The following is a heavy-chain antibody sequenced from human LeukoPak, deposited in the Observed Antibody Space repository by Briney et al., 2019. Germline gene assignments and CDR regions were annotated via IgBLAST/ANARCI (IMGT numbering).Heavy chain of an antibody. CDR1: GFTFSSYG. V-gene: IGHV3-30*18. CDR3: ANLGDI. D-gene: IGHD1-26*01. CDR2: ISYDGSNK. J-gene: IGHJ3*02. Sequence: GGSLRLSCAASGFTFSSYGMHWVRQAPGKGLEWVAVISYDGSNKYYADSVKGRFTISRDNSKNTLYLQMNSLRAEDTAVYYCANLGDIWGQGTMVTVSS.